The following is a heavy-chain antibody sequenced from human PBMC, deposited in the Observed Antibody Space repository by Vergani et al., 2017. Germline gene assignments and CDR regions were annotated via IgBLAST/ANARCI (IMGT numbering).Heavy chain of an antibody. CDR2: IIPIFGTA. CDR3: ARFEGPSASGDWFDP. J-gene: IGHJ5*02. Sequence: QVQLVQSGAEVKKPGASVKVSCKASGYTFTGYYMHWVRQAPGQGLEWMGRIIPIFGTANYAQKFQGRVTITADKSTSTAYLELTSLRSEDTAVYYCARFEGPSASGDWFDPWGQGTLVTVSS. D-gene: IGHD3-10*01. CDR1: GYTFTGYY. V-gene: IGHV1-69*06.